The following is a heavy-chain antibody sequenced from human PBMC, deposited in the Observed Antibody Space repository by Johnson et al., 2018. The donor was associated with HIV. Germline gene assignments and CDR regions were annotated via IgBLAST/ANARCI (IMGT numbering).Heavy chain of an antibody. CDR3: ASDGWELLGVAAFDV. CDR2: ISSDGSNK. Sequence: QMLLVESGGGVVQPGRSLRLSCAASGFTFSSYGMHWVRQAPGKGLEWVAVISSDGSNKYYADSVKGRFTISRDNSKNTLYLQMNSLRPEDTAVYYCASDGWELLGVAAFDVWGQGTLVTVSS. D-gene: IGHD1-26*01. CDR1: GFTFSSYG. J-gene: IGHJ3*01. V-gene: IGHV3-30*03.